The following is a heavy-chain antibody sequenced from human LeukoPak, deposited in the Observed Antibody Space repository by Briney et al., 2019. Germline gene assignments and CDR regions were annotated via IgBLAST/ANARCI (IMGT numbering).Heavy chain of an antibody. D-gene: IGHD2-15*01. Sequence: GGSLTLSCAASGFTFSSYDMGWVRQAPGKGLEWGSVIVGSGVSTYYAHSVKGRFTISRDNSKNTVYLQLSSLRAEDTAVYYCACHCIGSRCSDHDYWGQGTVVTVSS. CDR1: GFTFSSYD. V-gene: IGHV3-23*01. CDR3: ACHCIGSRCSDHDY. J-gene: IGHJ4*02. CDR2: IVGSGVST.